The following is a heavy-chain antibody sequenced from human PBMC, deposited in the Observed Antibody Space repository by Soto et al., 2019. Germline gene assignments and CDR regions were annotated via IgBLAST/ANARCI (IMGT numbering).Heavy chain of an antibody. D-gene: IGHD6-6*01. CDR2: ISAYNGNT. Sequence: ASVEVSCKASGYTFTSYGISWVLQAPGQGLEWMGWISAYNGNTNYAQKLQDRVTMTTDASTSTAYMELRSLRSDDTAVYYCAISSIAAARRAFDIWGQGTMVTVSS. CDR1: GYTFTSYG. V-gene: IGHV1-18*04. J-gene: IGHJ3*02. CDR3: AISSIAAARRAFDI.